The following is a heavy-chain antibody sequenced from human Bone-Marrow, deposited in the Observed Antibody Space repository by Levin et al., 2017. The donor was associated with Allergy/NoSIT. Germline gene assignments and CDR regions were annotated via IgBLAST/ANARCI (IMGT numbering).Heavy chain of an antibody. CDR3: ARDAYSIKWEIAQIHYYGMDV. CDR2: ISSSGGSK. D-gene: IGHD1-26*01. Sequence: GGSLRLSCAASGFMFNDYCMTWIRQAPGKGLEWVSDISSSGGSKYYRDSVKGRFTISRDNAKNSLYLQMNSLRAEDTAVYYCARDAYSIKWEIAQIHYYGMDVWGPGTTVTVSS. V-gene: IGHV3-11*01. CDR1: GFMFNDYC. J-gene: IGHJ6*02.